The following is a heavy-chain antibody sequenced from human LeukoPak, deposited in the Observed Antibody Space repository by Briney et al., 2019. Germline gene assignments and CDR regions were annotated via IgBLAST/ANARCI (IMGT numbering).Heavy chain of an antibody. J-gene: IGHJ5*02. V-gene: IGHV4-59*08. D-gene: IGHD2-2*01. CDR3: ARHLGYCSTTSVQPGFDP. Sequence: PSETLSLSCTASGFTFTSFYWSWIRQPPGKGLEWIGYIYYSGNTKYNPSLKSRFTISVDTSKNQFSLKLSSVTAADTAVYYCARHLGYCSTTSVQPGFDPWGQGTLVTVSS. CDR1: GFTFTSFY. CDR2: IYYSGNT.